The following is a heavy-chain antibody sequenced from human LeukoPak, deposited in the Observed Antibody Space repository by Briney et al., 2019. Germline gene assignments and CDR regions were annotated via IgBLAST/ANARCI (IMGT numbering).Heavy chain of an antibody. CDR1: GFTFSSYG. D-gene: IGHD2-15*01. J-gene: IGHJ5*02. CDR2: IKQDGSEK. Sequence: GGSLRLSCAASGFTFSSYGMHWARQAPGKGLEWVANIKQDGSEKYYVDSVKGRFTISRDNAKNSLYLQMNSLRAEDTAVYYCARILVVAATWWFDPWGQGTLVTVSS. CDR3: ARILVVAATWWFDP. V-gene: IGHV3-7*03.